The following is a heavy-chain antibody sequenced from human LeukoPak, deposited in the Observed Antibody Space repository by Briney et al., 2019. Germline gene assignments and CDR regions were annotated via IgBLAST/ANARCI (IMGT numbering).Heavy chain of an antibody. V-gene: IGHV3-48*01. CDR2: ISSSGSTI. J-gene: IGHJ4*02. CDR1: GFTFSSYS. Sequence: PGGSLRLSCAASGFTFSSYSMNWVRQAPGKGLEWVSYISSSGSTIDYADSVKGRFTISRDNSKNTLYLQMNSLRAEDTAVYYCARVILWSGYDWGQGTLVTVSS. D-gene: IGHD3-3*01. CDR3: ARVILWSGYD.